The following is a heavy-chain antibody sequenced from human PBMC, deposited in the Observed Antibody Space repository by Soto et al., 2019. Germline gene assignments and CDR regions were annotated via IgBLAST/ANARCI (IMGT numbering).Heavy chain of an antibody. V-gene: IGHV1-3*01. D-gene: IGHD3-10*01. J-gene: IGHJ4*02. CDR2: INAGNGNA. CDR3: ARDMGFGLSDY. CDR1: GYTFTNYA. Sequence: ASVKVSCKASGYTFTNYAIDWVRQAPGQRLEWMGWINAGNGNAKYSQKFLGRVTITRDTSASTAYMELSSLRSEDTAVYYCARDMGFGLSDYWGQGILVTVSS.